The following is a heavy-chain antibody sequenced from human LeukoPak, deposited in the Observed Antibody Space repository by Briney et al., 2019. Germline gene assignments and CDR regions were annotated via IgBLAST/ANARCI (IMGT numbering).Heavy chain of an antibody. D-gene: IGHD2-15*01. CDR2: MKLDGSEE. Sequence: PGGSLRLSCAASGFTFSSYWMSWVRQVPGKGLEWVANMKLDGSEEYYVDSVKGRFTISRDNAKNLLYLQMNSLRVDDTAVYYCTRWARYCSGGSCYSWFDPWGQGTLVTVSS. V-gene: IGHV3-7*01. J-gene: IGHJ5*02. CDR3: TRWARYCSGGSCYSWFDP. CDR1: GFTFSSYW.